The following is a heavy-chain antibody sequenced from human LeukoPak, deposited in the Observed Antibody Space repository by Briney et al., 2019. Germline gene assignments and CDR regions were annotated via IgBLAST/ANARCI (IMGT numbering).Heavy chain of an antibody. J-gene: IGHJ3*02. V-gene: IGHV1-8*01. CDR1: GYTFTSYD. CDR2: MNPNSGNT. D-gene: IGHD3-10*01. CDR3: ARGFQWGSGSPNDAFDI. Sequence: ASVKVSCKASGYTFTSYDINWVRQAPGQGLEWMGWMNPNSGNTGYAQKFQGRATMTRDTSISTAYMELSSLRSEDTAVYYCARGFQWGSGSPNDAFDIWGQGTMVTVSS.